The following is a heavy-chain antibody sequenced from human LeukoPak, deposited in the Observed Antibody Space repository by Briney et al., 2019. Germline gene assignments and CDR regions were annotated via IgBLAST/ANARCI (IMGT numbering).Heavy chain of an antibody. CDR3: ARDPTPARPHRGPSYYFDY. J-gene: IGHJ4*02. D-gene: IGHD6-6*01. CDR2: IIPILGIA. Sequence: SVKVSCKASGGTFSSYAISWVRQAPGQGLEWMGRIIPILGIANYAHNVQGRVTITAEKSTSTAYMELRSLRPEDTALYYCARDPTPARPHRGPSYYFDYCGQGNLVSVSS. CDR1: GGTFSSYA. V-gene: IGHV1-69*04.